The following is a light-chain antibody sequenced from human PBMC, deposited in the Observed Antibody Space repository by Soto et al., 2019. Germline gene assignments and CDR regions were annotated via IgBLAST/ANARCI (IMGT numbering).Light chain of an antibody. J-gene: IGLJ1*01. CDR3: SSHTTYSTRV. CDR2: EVS. V-gene: IGLV2-14*01. CDR1: SSDIGSYNY. Sequence: QSVLTQPASVSGSPGQSIAISCTGTSSDIGSYNYVSWYQQHPGKAPKLMIHEVSNRPSGVSDRFSGSKSGNTASLTIFGLQADDEADYYCSSHTTYSTRVFGTGTKLTVL.